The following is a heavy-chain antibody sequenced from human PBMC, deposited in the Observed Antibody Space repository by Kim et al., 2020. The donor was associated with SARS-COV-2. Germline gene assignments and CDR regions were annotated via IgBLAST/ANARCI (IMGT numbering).Heavy chain of an antibody. CDR3: AKAMGDGYINVLGKGFEMDY. J-gene: IGHJ4*02. V-gene: IGHV3-9*01. D-gene: IGHD5-12*01. Sequence: GRVTISRDNAKNSLYLQMNSLRAEDTALYYCAKAMGDGYINVLGKGFEMDYWGQGTLVTVSS.